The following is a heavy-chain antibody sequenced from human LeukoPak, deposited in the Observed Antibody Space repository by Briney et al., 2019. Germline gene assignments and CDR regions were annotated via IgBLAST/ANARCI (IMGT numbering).Heavy chain of an antibody. V-gene: IGHV3-30-3*01. CDR3: AKGGGEGYYDFWSGFDY. CDR2: ISYDGSNE. J-gene: IGHJ4*02. Sequence: GGSLRLSCAASGFTFSSYAMHWVRQAPGKGLEWVAVISYDGSNEYYADSVKGRFTISRDNSKNTLYLQMNSLRAEDTAVYYCAKGGGEGYYDFWSGFDYWGQGTLVTVSS. D-gene: IGHD3-3*01. CDR1: GFTFSSYA.